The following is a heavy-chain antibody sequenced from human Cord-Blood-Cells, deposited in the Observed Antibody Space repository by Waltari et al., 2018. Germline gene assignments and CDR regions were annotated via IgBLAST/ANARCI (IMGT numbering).Heavy chain of an antibody. CDR3: ARLGGIAARGGWYFDL. CDR1: GGTFSSYA. CDR2: ISPILVTA. Sequence: QVQLVQSGAEVKKPGSSVKVSCKASGGTFSSYAISWVRQAPGQGLEWMGGISPILVTANYAQKFQGRVTITADESTSTAFMELSSLRSEDTAVYYCARLGGIAARGGWYFDLWGRGTLVTVSS. D-gene: IGHD6-6*01. J-gene: IGHJ2*01. V-gene: IGHV1-69*01.